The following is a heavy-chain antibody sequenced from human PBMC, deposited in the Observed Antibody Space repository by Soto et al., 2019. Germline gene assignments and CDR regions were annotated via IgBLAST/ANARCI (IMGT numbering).Heavy chain of an antibody. J-gene: IGHJ6*02. CDR2: IKGDGSAK. D-gene: IGHD6-13*01. V-gene: IGHV3-7*05. Sequence: ESGGDLVQPGGSLRLSCAASGFSFSQYWMSWVRQVPGKGLGWVANIKGDGSAKNHVDSVKGRFTISRDNARNSLDLQLSSLRVEDTAVYYCARGSPGIGMDVWGQGTTVTVSS. CDR1: GFSFSQYW. CDR3: ARGSPGIGMDV.